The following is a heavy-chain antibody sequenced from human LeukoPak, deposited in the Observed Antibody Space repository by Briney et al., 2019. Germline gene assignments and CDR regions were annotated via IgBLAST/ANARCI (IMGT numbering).Heavy chain of an antibody. Sequence: ASVTVSCKASGYTFTGYYMHWVRQAPGQGLEWMGWINPNSGGTNYAQKFQGRVTMTRNTSISTAYMELSSLRSEDTAVYYCARGPRRRWLRSTYYYYYGMDVWGQGTTVTVSS. CDR1: GYTFTGYY. D-gene: IGHD5-12*01. CDR3: ARGPRRRWLRSTYYYYYGMDV. CDR2: INPNSGGT. J-gene: IGHJ6*02. V-gene: IGHV1-2*02.